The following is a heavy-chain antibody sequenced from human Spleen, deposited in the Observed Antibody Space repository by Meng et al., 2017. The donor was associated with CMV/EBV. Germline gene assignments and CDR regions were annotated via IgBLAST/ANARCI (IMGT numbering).Heavy chain of an antibody. CDR1: GFTFSSYA. D-gene: IGHD2-2*02. CDR3: ARGPAPCSSTSCYTIPYYYYGMDV. Sequence: GESLKISCAASGFTFSSYAMSWVRQAPGKGLEWVSSISSSSSYIYYADSVKGRFTISRDNAKNSLYLQMNSLRAEDTAVYYCARGPAPCSSTSCYTIPYYYYGMDVWGQGTTVTVSS. V-gene: IGHV3-21*01. CDR2: ISSSSSYI. J-gene: IGHJ6*02.